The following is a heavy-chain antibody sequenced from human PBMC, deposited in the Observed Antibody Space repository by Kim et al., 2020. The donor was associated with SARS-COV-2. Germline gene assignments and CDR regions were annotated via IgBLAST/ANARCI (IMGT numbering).Heavy chain of an antibody. D-gene: IGHD6-13*01. CDR1: GFTFSSYG. J-gene: IGHJ6*02. CDR2: IWYDGSNK. Sequence: GGSLRLSCAASGFTFSSYGMHWVRQAPGKGLEWVAVIWYDGSNKYYADSVKGRFTISRDNSKNTLYLQMNSLRAEDTAVYYCAREGGILYYYGMDVWGQGTTVTVSS. V-gene: IGHV3-33*01. CDR3: AREGGILYYYGMDV.